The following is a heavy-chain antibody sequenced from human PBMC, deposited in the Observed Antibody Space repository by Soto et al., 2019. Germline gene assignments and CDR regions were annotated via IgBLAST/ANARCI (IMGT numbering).Heavy chain of an antibody. CDR3: ARGRDIVRRFWFDP. V-gene: IGHV1-69*13. J-gene: IGHJ5*02. Sequence: SVKVSCKASGGTFSSYAISWVRQAPGQGLEWMGGIIPIFGTVNYAQKFQGRVTITADESTSTAYMELSSLRSEDTAVYYCARGRDIVRRFWFDPWGQGTLVTVSS. D-gene: IGHD2-15*01. CDR1: GGTFSSYA. CDR2: IIPIFGTV.